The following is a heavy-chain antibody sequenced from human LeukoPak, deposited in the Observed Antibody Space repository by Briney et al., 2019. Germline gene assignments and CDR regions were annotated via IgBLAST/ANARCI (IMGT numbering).Heavy chain of an antibody. D-gene: IGHD2-2*01. CDR2: ISSSSSTI. Sequence: GGSLRLSCAASGFTFSSYSMNWVRQAPGKGLEWVSYISSSSSTIYYADSVKGRFTISRDNAKNSLYLQMNSLRAEDTAVYYCARGDCSSTSCYLDKAFDIWGQGTMVTVSS. J-gene: IGHJ3*02. CDR1: GFTFSSYS. V-gene: IGHV3-48*01. CDR3: ARGDCSSTSCYLDKAFDI.